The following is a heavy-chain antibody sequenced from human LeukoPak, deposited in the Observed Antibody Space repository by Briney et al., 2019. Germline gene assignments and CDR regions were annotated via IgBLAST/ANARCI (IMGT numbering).Heavy chain of an antibody. D-gene: IGHD3-22*01. Sequence: PGGSLRLSCSASGFTFDDYAMHWVRQAPGKGLEWVSGISWNSGSIGYADSVKGRFTISRDNAKNSLYLQMNSLRAEDTAVYYCAYGNYYDSSGSLFDYWGQGTLVTVSS. CDR1: GFTFDDYA. CDR3: AYGNYYDSSGSLFDY. CDR2: ISWNSGSI. V-gene: IGHV3-9*01. J-gene: IGHJ4*02.